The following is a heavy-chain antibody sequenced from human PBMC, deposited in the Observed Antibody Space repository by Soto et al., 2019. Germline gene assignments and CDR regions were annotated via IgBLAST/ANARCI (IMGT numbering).Heavy chain of an antibody. CDR1: GGSISSGGYS. D-gene: IGHD3-9*01. CDR2: IYHSGST. Sequence: SETLSLTCAVSGGSISSGGYSWSWIRQPPGKGLEWIGYIYHSGSTYYHPSLKSRVTISVDRSKNQFSLKLSSVTDADTAVYYCARFNYDISTGWQGAFDIWGQGTMVTVSS. J-gene: IGHJ3*02. CDR3: ARFNYDISTGWQGAFDI. V-gene: IGHV4-30-2*01.